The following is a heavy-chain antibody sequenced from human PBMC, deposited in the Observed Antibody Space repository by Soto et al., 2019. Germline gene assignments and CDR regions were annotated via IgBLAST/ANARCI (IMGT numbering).Heavy chain of an antibody. CDR2: ISGSGGST. V-gene: IGHV3-23*01. CDR3: ARDLAGDYGALDT. J-gene: IGHJ3*02. D-gene: IGHD3-10*01. Sequence: GGSLRLSCAASGFTFSSYAMSWVRQAPGKGLEWVSAISGSGGSTYYADSVKGRFTISRDNSKNTLYLQMNSLRAEDTAVYYCARDLAGDYGALDTWGQGTMVTVSS. CDR1: GFTFSSYA.